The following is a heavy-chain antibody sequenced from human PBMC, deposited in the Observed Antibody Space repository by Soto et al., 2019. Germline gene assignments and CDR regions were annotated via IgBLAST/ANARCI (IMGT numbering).Heavy chain of an antibody. Sequence: SETLSLTCTVSGGSISSYYWSWIRQPPGKGLEWIGYIYYSGSTNYNPSLKSRVTISVDTSKNQFSLKLSSVTAADTAVYYCARSIVARYYYDSSGYYYDYWGQGTLVTVSS. V-gene: IGHV4-59*01. D-gene: IGHD3-22*01. CDR2: IYYSGST. CDR1: GGSISSYY. CDR3: ARSIVARYYYDSSGYYYDY. J-gene: IGHJ4*02.